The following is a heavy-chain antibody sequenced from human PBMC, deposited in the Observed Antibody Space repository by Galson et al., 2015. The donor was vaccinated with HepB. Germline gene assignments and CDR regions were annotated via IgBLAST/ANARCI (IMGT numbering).Heavy chain of an antibody. CDR3: ARRGIPANWFDP. D-gene: IGHD6-13*01. Sequence: SVKVSCKASGGTFSNYAISWVRQAPGQGLEWMGGIIPLFGSANYAQKFQGRVIITADESTSTAYMELRRLRSDDTAVYYCARRGIPANWFDPWGQGTLVTVSS. CDR2: IIPLFGSA. CDR1: GGTFSNYA. V-gene: IGHV1-69*13. J-gene: IGHJ5*02.